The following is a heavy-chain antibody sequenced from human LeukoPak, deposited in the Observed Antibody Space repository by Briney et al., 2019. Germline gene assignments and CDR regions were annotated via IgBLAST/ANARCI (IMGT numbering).Heavy chain of an antibody. J-gene: IGHJ4*02. CDR1: GGTFSSYA. Sequence: ASVKVSCKASGGTFSSYAISWVRQAPGQGLEWMGRIIPIFGTANYAQKFQGRVTITADTSTDTAYMELSSLRSEDTAVYYCATLGYDILTGPKSYDYWGQGTLVTVSS. CDR2: IIPIFGTA. V-gene: IGHV1-69*06. D-gene: IGHD3-9*01. CDR3: ATLGYDILTGPKSYDY.